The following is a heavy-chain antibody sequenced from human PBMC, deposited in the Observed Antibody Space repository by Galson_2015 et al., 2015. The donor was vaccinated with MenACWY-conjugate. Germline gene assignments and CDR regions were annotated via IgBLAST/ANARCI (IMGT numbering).Heavy chain of an antibody. D-gene: IGHD3-16*01. Sequence: LRLSCAASGFDVSTMYMGWVRPAPGKGLAWVAIVYKDGVPAHVDSVKGRFTISRDSSRNTLHLQMNNLRAEDTAVYYCAGGWGVLDYWGQGSLVTCSP. V-gene: IGHV3-53*01. CDR2: VYKDGVP. CDR1: GFDVSTMY. J-gene: IGHJ4*02. CDR3: AGGWGVLDY.